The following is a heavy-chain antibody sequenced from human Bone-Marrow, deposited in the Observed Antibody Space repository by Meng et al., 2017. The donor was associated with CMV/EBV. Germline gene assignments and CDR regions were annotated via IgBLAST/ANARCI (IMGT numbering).Heavy chain of an antibody. CDR2: IGTAGDT. Sequence: GESLKISCAASGFTFSSYDMHWVRQATGKGLEWVSAIGTAGDTYYPGSVKGRFTISRENAKNSLYLQMNSLRAEDTAVYYCARESRSSTSSDAFDIWGQGTMVTVSS. D-gene: IGHD2-2*01. J-gene: IGHJ3*02. V-gene: IGHV3-13*01. CDR3: ARESRSSTSSDAFDI. CDR1: GFTFSSYD.